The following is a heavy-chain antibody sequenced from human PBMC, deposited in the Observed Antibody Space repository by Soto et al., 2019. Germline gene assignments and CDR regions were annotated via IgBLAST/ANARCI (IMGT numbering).Heavy chain of an antibody. CDR3: ARDLKGSVLRYFDWSDAFDI. V-gene: IGHV1-69*13. D-gene: IGHD3-9*01. CDR2: IIPIFGTA. J-gene: IGHJ3*02. CDR1: GGTFSSYA. Sequence: GASVKVSCKASGGTFSSYAISWVRQAPGQGLEWMGGIIPIFGTANYAQKFQGRVTITADESTSTAYMELSSLRSEDTAVYYCARDLKGSVLRYFDWSDAFDIWGQGTMVTVSS.